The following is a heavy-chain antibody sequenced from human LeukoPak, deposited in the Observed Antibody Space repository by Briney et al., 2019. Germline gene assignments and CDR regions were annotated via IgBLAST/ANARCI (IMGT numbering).Heavy chain of an antibody. CDR2: ISGSGGST. D-gene: IGHD3-10*01. J-gene: IGHJ6*02. CDR3: AKGAMVRGVTVYYYYGMDV. CDR1: GFTFSSYA. V-gene: IGHV3-23*01. Sequence: GGSLRLSCAASGFTFSSYAMSWVRQAPGKGLEWVSAISGSGGSTYYADSVKGRFTISRDNSKNTLYLQMNSLRAEDTAVYYCAKGAMVRGVTVYYYYGMDVWGQGTTVTVSS.